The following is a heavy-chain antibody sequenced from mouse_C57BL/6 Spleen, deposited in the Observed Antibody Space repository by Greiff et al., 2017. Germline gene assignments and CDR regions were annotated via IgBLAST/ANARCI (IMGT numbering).Heavy chain of an antibody. CDR3: ARSPYYSTTPVDY. Sequence: VQLQQSGPELVKPGASVKISCKASGYSFTSYYIHWVKQRPGQGLEWIGWIYPGSGNTKYNEKFKGKATLTADTSSSTAYMQLSSLTSEDSAVYYCARSPYYSTTPVDYWGQGTTLTVSS. CDR1: GYSFTSYY. V-gene: IGHV1-66*01. CDR2: IYPGSGNT. J-gene: IGHJ2*01. D-gene: IGHD1-1*01.